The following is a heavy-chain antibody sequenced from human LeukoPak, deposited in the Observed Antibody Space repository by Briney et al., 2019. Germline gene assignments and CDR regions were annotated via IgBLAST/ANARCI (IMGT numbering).Heavy chain of an antibody. Sequence: GGSLRLSCTASGFIFSKYAMTWVRQAPGKGLEWVSHIHYSPGYTYYADSVKGRFTISRDNSKNTLYLQMDSLRAEDTAVYYCAKGYTAAWYDFDCWGQGTLVTVSS. CDR2: IHYSPGYT. J-gene: IGHJ4*02. CDR1: GFIFSKYA. CDR3: AKGYTAAWYDFDC. V-gene: IGHV3-23*01. D-gene: IGHD6-13*01.